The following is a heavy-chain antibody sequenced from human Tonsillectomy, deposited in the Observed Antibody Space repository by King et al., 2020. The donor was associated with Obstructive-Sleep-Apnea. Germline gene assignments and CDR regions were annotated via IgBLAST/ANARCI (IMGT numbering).Heavy chain of an antibody. V-gene: IGHV4-39*07. CDR3: GRSKTIRHGGDGFDS. D-gene: IGHD3-16*01. CDR1: DGSISSSSYY. J-gene: IGHJ3*02. CDR2: IYYSGST. Sequence: QLQESGPGLVKPSETLSLTCTVSDGSISSSSYYWGWIRQPPGKGLEWIGSIYYSGSTYYNPSLKSRVTISLDTSKNQFSLKLSSVIAADTAVYFCGRSKTIRHGGDGFDSGGHGAMGTVS.